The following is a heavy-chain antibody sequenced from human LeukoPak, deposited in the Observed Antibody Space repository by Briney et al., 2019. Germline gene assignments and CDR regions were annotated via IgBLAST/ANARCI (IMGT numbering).Heavy chain of an antibody. J-gene: IGHJ4*02. CDR3: ARANMITFGGVIGLIDY. Sequence: LGASVKVSCKASGYTFTGYYMHWVRQAPGQGLEWMGWINPNSGGTNYAQKFQGRVTMTRDTSISTAYMELSRLRSDDTAVYSCARANMITFGGVIGLIDYWGQGTLVTVSS. V-gene: IGHV1-2*03. D-gene: IGHD3-16*02. CDR2: INPNSGGT. CDR1: GYTFTGYY.